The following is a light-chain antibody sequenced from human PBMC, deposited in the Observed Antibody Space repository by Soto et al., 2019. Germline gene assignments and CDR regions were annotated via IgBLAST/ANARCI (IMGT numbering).Light chain of an antibody. CDR3: QTWGTCIHLV. CDR2: LDSDGSH. J-gene: IGLJ2*01. Sequence: QLVLTQSPSASASLGASVKLTCTLSSGHSSYAIAWHQQQPEKGPRYLMKLDSDGSHTKGDAIPDRFSGSSSGAERYLTISSLQSEDEADYYCQTWGTCIHLVFGGGTKLTVL. V-gene: IGLV4-69*01. CDR1: SGHSSYA.